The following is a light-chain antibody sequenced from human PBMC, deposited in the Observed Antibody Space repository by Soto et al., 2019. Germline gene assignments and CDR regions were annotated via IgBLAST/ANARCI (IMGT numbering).Light chain of an antibody. J-gene: IGKJ5*01. CDR3: QQRSNWPIT. CDR2: DAP. Sequence: EIVLTQSPATLSLTPGERATLSCRASQSVSSSLAWYQQKPGQAPRLLIYDAPNRATGIPARFSGSGSGTDFTLTISSLEPEDFAVYYCQQRSNWPITSGQGKRLESK. V-gene: IGKV3-11*01. CDR1: QSVSSS.